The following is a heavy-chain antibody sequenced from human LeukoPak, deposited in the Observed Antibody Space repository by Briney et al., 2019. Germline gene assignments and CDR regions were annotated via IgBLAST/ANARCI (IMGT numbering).Heavy chain of an antibody. J-gene: IGHJ4*02. CDR3: ASYPSFYCSGGSCRIY. D-gene: IGHD2-15*01. CDR2: IKQDGSEK. CDR1: GFTFSSYW. V-gene: IGHV3-7*01. Sequence: GGSLRLSCAASGFTFSSYWMSWVRQAPGKGLEWVANIKQDGSEKYYVDSVKGRFTISRDNAKNSLYLQMNSLRAEDTAVYYCASYPSFYCSGGSCRIYWGQGTLVTVSS.